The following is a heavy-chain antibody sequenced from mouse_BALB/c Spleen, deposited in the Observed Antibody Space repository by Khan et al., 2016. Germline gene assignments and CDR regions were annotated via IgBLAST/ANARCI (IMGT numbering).Heavy chain of an antibody. J-gene: IGHJ1*01. V-gene: IGHV5-4*02. CDR3: AREGYYGYSHFWYFDV. D-gene: IGHD2-2*01. CDR2: ISDGGSYT. CDR1: GFTFSDFY. Sequence: EVELVESGGGLVKPGGSLKLSCAATGFTFSDFYMYWVRRTPEKRLEWVATISDGGSYTYYPDSMKGRFTISRDNAKKNLYLQMSSLKSEDTAMYYCAREGYYGYSHFWYFDVWGAGTTVTVSS.